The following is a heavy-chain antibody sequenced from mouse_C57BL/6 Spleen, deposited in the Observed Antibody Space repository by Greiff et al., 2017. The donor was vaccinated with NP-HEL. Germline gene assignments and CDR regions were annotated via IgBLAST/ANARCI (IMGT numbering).Heavy chain of an antibody. D-gene: IGHD1-1*01. CDR3: ARSDSVVAAKYFDV. CDR2: IAPSDSYT. Sequence: GQGLEWIGEIAPSDSYTNYHQKFMGKSTLTVDKSSSTAYMQLSSLTSEDAAVYYCARSDSVVAAKYFDVWGTGTTVTVSS. J-gene: IGHJ1*03. V-gene: IGHV1-69*01.